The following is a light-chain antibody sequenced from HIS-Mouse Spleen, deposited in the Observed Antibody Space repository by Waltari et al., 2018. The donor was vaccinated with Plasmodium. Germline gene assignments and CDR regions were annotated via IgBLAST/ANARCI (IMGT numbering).Light chain of an antibody. CDR1: PLGDKY. Sequence: SYELTQPPSVSVSPGQTASITCSGAPLGDKYACWYQQKQGQSPVLVIYQDSKRPSGIPERFSGSNSGNTATLTISGTQAMDEADYYCQAWDSSTVVFGGGTKLTVL. CDR2: QDS. J-gene: IGLJ2*01. V-gene: IGLV3-1*01. CDR3: QAWDSSTVV.